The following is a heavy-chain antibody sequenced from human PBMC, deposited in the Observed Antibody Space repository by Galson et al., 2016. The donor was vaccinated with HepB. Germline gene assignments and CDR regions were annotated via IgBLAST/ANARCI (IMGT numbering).Heavy chain of an antibody. Sequence: ETLSLTCTVSGGSISSYYWSWIRQPPGKRLEWVGEIYHSGSTNYNPSLESRVTISVDKSKNQVSLNLRSVTAADTAVYYCVRRRLVVAGRGWFDPWGQGTLVTVSS. CDR3: VRRRLVVAGRGWFDP. V-gene: IGHV4-59*12. J-gene: IGHJ5*02. CDR1: GGSISSYY. D-gene: IGHD6-19*01. CDR2: IYHSGST.